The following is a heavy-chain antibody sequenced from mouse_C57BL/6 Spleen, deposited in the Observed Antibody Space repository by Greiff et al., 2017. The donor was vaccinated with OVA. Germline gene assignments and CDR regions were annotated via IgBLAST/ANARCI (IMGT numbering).Heavy chain of an antibody. Sequence: VQLQQSGAELVRPGASVKLSCTASGFNIKDDYMHWVKQRPEQGLEWIGWIDPENGDTEYASKFQGKATITADTSSNTAYLQLSSLTSEDTAVYYCTTAYYSNYPFDYWGQGTTLTVSS. CDR1: GFNIKDDY. CDR3: TTAYYSNYPFDY. J-gene: IGHJ2*01. V-gene: IGHV14-4*01. CDR2: IDPENGDT. D-gene: IGHD2-5*01.